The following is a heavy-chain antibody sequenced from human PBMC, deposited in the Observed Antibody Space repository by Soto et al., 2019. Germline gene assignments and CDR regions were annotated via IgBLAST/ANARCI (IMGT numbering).Heavy chain of an antibody. D-gene: IGHD3-9*01. J-gene: IGHJ4*02. CDR1: GASISSSRYY. Sequence: SETLSLTCTVSGASISSSRYYWGWIRQPPGKGLEWIGTISYSGTTYYNPSLRRRVTISVDTSKNHFTLHLSSVTAADTAVYYCAGTSPRSMFVILIDCWGQGTLVTVSS. CDR2: ISYSGTT. CDR3: AGTSPRSMFVILIDC. V-gene: IGHV4-39*02.